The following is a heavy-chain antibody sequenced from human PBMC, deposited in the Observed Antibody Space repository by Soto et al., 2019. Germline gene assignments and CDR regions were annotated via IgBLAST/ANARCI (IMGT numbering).Heavy chain of an antibody. CDR1: GGSFSGYY. CDR2: INHSGTT. J-gene: IGHJ4*02. Sequence: SETLSLTCAVYGGSFSGYYCNCIRQPPGKGLEWIGEINHSGTTNYNPSLKSRVTVSVDTSKNQISLQVNYVTAADTAVYYCTTYNWNDAVFEHWGQGTQVTVS. V-gene: IGHV4-34*01. CDR3: TTYNWNDAVFEH. D-gene: IGHD1-1*01.